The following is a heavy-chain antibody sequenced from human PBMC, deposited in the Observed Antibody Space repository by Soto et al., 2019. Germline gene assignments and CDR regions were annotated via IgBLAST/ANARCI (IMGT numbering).Heavy chain of an antibody. CDR1: GYTFTSYG. Sequence: QVQLVQSGGEVKKPGASVKVSCKASGYTFTSYGFSWVRQAPGQGLEWMGWINGYTGNTHYAQKFQGRVTMTIDTSTSTAYMELWTLTSDDTAVYYCARSWVTGKGGMDVWGQGTTVTVSS. D-gene: IGHD3-16*01. CDR3: ARSWVTGKGGMDV. CDR2: INGYTGNT. V-gene: IGHV1-18*01. J-gene: IGHJ6*02.